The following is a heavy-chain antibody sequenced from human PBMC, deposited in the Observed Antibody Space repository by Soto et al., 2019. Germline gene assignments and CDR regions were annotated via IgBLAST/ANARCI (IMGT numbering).Heavy chain of an antibody. V-gene: IGHV1-3*04. CDR2: SNIGNGNT. Sequence: QVQLVQSGAEVKKPGASVRVSCRTSGYTFTSYAIHWVRQAPGQGLEWMAWSNIGNGNTKYSQKFQGRVTISRHSSASIAYVEVTDLTSDDTAVYYCARDMLSVGPRANDAFDVWGQGTMVTVSS. J-gene: IGHJ3*01. CDR3: ARDMLSVGPRANDAFDV. CDR1: GYTFTSYA. D-gene: IGHD2-8*01.